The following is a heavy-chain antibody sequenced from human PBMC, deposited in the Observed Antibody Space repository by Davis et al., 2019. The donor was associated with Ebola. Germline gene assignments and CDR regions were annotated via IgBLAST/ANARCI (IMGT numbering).Heavy chain of an antibody. V-gene: IGHV1-69*13. CDR3: ARGLELRWGWFDP. D-gene: IGHD1-7*01. J-gene: IGHJ5*02. Sequence: SVKVSCKASGYTFTGYYMHWVRQAPGQGLEWMGGIIPIFGTANYAQKFQGRVTITADESTSTAYMELSSLRSEDTAVYYCARGLELRWGWFDPWGQGTLVTVSS. CDR2: IIPIFGTA. CDR1: GYTFTGYY.